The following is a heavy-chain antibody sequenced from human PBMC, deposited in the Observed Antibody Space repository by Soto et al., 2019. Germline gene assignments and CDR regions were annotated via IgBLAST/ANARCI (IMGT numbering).Heavy chain of an antibody. J-gene: IGHJ6*02. CDR3: GKGLRVARRDPYYGMDV. D-gene: IGHD3-3*01. V-gene: IGHV3-23*01. CDR2: ISGGGGDT. Sequence: PGGSLRLSCAASGFTLSSYKMSWVRQVPGKGLEWVASISGGGGDTYYADSVKGRFTISRDNSKNTLYLQMNSLRAEDTAVYYCGKGLRVARRDPYYGMDVWGQGTAVTVSS. CDR1: GFTLSSYK.